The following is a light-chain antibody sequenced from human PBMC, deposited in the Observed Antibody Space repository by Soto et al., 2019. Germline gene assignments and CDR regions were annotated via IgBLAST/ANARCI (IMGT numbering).Light chain of an antibody. V-gene: IGLV2-14*01. CDR2: DIN. CDR1: SSDVGNYIF. CDR3: VSYTTSASYV. J-gene: IGLJ1*01. Sequence: PALTQPASVSGSPGQSITISCTGTSSDVGNYIFVSWYRQHPGKAPKLMIYDINNRPSGVSNRFSGSKSGNTASLTISGLQAEDEADYYCVSYTTSASYVFGTGTKVTVL.